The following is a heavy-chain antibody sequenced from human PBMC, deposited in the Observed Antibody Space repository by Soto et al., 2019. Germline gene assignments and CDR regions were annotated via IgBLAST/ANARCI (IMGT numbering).Heavy chain of an antibody. D-gene: IGHD3-10*01. CDR3: ARGSGSYVY. Sequence: SETLSLTCTVSGGSISSYYWSWIRQPPGKGLEWIGEINHSGSTNYNPSLKSRVTISVDTSKNQFSLKLSSVTAADTAVYYCARGSGSYVYWGQGTLVTVSS. J-gene: IGHJ4*02. CDR2: INHSGST. CDR1: GGSISSYY. V-gene: IGHV4-34*01.